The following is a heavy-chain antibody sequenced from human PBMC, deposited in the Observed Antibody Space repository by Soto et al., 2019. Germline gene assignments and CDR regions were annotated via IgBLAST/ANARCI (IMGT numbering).Heavy chain of an antibody. CDR3: AGEDRDRETGLVPAAIDGMDV. D-gene: IGHD2-2*01. CDR1: GGTFSRYS. Sequence: QVQLVQSGAEVKKPGSSVKVSCKASGGTFSRYSITWVRQAPGHGLEWIGRIIPIFGIASYAQKFQGRVTITADESTSTAYMGVSSLRSDDTAVYYCAGEDRDRETGLVPAAIDGMDVWGQGTTVTVSS. V-gene: IGHV1-69*08. CDR2: IIPIFGIA. J-gene: IGHJ6*02.